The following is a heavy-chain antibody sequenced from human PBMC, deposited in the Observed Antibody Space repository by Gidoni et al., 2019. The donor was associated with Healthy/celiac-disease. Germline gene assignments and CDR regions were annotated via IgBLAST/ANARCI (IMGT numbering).Heavy chain of an antibody. V-gene: IGHV3-23*01. D-gene: IGHD3-22*01. Sequence: EVQLLESGGGLVQPGGSLRLSCAASGFTFSSYAMRWVRQAPGKGLEWVSAISGSGGSTYYADSVKGRFTISRDNSKNTLYLQMNSLRAEDTAVYYCAKDRPPRYYDSSGMIDYWGQGTLVTVSS. CDR2: ISGSGGST. J-gene: IGHJ4*02. CDR3: AKDRPPRYYDSSGMIDY. CDR1: GFTFSSYA.